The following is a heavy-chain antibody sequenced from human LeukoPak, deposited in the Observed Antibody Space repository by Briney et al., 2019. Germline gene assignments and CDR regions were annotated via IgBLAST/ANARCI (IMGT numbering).Heavy chain of an antibody. J-gene: IGHJ4*02. D-gene: IGHD2-21*02. V-gene: IGHV5-51*01. CDR3: ARRQGDCGGDCYYDY. Sequence: GESLKISCKGSGYSFTSYWIGWVRQMPGKGLEWMGIIYPGDSDTRYSPSFQGQVTISADKSISTAYLQWGSLKASDTAMYYCARRQGDCGGDCYYDYWGQGTLVTVSS. CDR1: GYSFTSYW. CDR2: IYPGDSDT.